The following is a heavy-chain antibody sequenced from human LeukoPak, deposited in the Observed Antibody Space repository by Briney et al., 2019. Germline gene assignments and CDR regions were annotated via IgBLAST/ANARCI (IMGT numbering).Heavy chain of an antibody. CDR1: GDSISSYY. CDR2: IRYDGSNK. CDR3: AKDLESGYCSSTSCYVGDY. Sequence: PSGTLSLTCTVSGDSISSYYWSWIRQPPGKGLEWVAFIRYDGSNKYYADSVKGRFTISRDNSKNTLYLQMNSLRAEDTAVYYCAKDLESGYCSSTSCYVGDYWGQGTLVTVSS. V-gene: IGHV3-30*02. J-gene: IGHJ4*02. D-gene: IGHD2-2*03.